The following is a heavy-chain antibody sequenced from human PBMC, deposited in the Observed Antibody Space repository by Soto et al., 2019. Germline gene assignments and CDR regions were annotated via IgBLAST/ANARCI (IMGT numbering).Heavy chain of an antibody. CDR2: IYPGDSDT. CDR3: ARPSGLYGDSWYFDL. D-gene: IGHD4-17*01. V-gene: IGHV5-51*01. Sequence: GESLKISCKGSGYSFTSYWIGWVRQMPGKGLEWMGIIYPGDSDTRYSPSFQGQVTISADKSISTAYLQWSSLKASDTAMYYCARPSGLYGDSWYFDLWGRGPLVTVSS. CDR1: GYSFTSYW. J-gene: IGHJ2*01.